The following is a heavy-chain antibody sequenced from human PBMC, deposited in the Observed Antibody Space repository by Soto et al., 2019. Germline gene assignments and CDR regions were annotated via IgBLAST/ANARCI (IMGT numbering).Heavy chain of an antibody. V-gene: IGHV3-48*03. Sequence: EIQLVESGGGVVQPGGSLRLSCAASGFTFDRYEMNWVRQAPGKGPEWVSHISSRGSPIYYAASVEGRFTISRDNGKRALFLQMNDLRAEDTALYYCARDFGPPNLLGSGFYHYGVDVWGQGTTVTVSS. CDR2: ISSRGSPI. D-gene: IGHD1-26*01. CDR1: GFTFDRYE. CDR3: ARDFGPPNLLGSGFYHYGVDV. J-gene: IGHJ6*02.